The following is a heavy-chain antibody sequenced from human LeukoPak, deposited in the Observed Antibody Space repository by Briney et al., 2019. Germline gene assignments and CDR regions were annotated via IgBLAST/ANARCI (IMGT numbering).Heavy chain of an antibody. CDR3: ARRTYGGNSGQVDY. J-gene: IGHJ4*02. CDR2: INHSGST. V-gene: IGHV4-34*01. CDR1: GGSFSGYY. Sequence: SETLSLTCAVYGGSFSGYYWSWIRQPPGKGLEWIGEINHSGSTNYNPSLKSRVTKSVDTSKNQFSLKLSSVTAADTAVYYCARRTYGGNSGQVDYWGQGTLVTVPS. D-gene: IGHD4-23*01.